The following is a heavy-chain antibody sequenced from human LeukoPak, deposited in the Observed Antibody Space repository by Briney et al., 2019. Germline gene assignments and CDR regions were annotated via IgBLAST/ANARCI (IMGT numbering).Heavy chain of an antibody. V-gene: IGHV3-23*01. Sequence: GGSLRLSCAASGFSFSSYAMSWVRQAPGKGLEWVSSISGSGDNTYYADSVKGRFTISRDNSKNTLYLQMNSLRAEDTAVYYCAKDVDPFGSGSYVEGFDYWGQGTLVTVSS. CDR1: GFSFSSYA. D-gene: IGHD3-10*01. CDR2: ISGSGDNT. CDR3: AKDVDPFGSGSYVEGFDY. J-gene: IGHJ4*02.